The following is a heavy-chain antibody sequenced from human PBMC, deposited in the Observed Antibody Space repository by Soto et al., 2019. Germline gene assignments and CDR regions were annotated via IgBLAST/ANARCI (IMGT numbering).Heavy chain of an antibody. D-gene: IGHD1-26*01. CDR3: ARIGTLLGIVTNNWFDP. CDR2: MSYSGST. J-gene: IGHJ5*02. Sequence: SETLSITCTVSVASITAYDSYWSWIRHPPGNGLEWIGYMSYSGSTYYNPSLKSRVTTSLDRSKNEISLHLSSVTAADTAVYYCARIGTLLGIVTNNWFDPWGQGTLVTVSS. CDR1: VASITAYDSY. V-gene: IGHV4-30-4*01.